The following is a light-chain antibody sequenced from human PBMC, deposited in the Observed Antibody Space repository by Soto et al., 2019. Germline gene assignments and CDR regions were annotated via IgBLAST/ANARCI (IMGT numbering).Light chain of an antibody. J-gene: IGLJ1*01. CDR3: FSYTSSSTYV. V-gene: IGLV2-14*01. CDR2: EVS. Sequence: QSLLTQPSSVCGSPGQSITISCTGTISDVGNYKYVSWYQQHPGKAPKLMIYEVSNRPSGVSNRFSGSKSGNTASLTISGLQAEAETDYYCFSYTSSSTYVFGTGTKITV. CDR1: ISDVGNYKY.